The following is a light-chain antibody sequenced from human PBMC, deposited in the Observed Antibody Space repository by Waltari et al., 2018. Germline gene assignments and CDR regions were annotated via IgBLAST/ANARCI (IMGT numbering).Light chain of an antibody. Sequence: QSALTQPASVSGSPGQSITISCTGTSSDIASYNLVSWYQQHPGKAPQLIIYEANKGPSGLSSRFSASMSGDTSSLTISGPQAEDEANYYCYAYADTRGVFGTGTKVTVL. CDR1: SSDIASYNL. CDR2: EAN. V-gene: IGLV2-23*01. J-gene: IGLJ1*01. CDR3: YAYADTRGV.